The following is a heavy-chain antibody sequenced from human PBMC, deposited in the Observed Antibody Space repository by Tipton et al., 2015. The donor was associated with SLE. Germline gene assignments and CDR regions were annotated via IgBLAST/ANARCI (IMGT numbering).Heavy chain of an antibody. D-gene: IGHD4-11*01. CDR2: IYPGNSDT. CDR1: GYSFTSYW. J-gene: IGHJ6*02. Sequence: QSGPEVKKPGESLKISCKGSGYSFTSYWIGWVRQMPGKGLEWMGIIYPGNSDTRYSPSFQGQVTISADKSISTAYLQWSSLKASDTAMYYCARLDYSKGYYYGMDVWGQGTLVTVSS. V-gene: IGHV5-51*03. CDR3: ARLDYSKGYYYGMDV.